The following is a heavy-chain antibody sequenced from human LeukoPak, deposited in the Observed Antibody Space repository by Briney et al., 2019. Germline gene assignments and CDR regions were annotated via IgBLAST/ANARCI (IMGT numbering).Heavy chain of an antibody. V-gene: IGHV4-34*01. J-gene: IGHJ5*02. D-gene: IGHD2-8*01. CDR1: GGSFSGYY. CDR3: ARGYCTNGVCLGWFDP. Sequence: SETLSLTCAVYGGSFSGYYWSWIRQPPGKGLEWIGEINHSGSTNYNPSLKSRVTISVDTSKNQFSLKLSSVTAADTAVYYCARGYCTNGVCLGWFDPWGQGTLATVSS. CDR2: INHSGST.